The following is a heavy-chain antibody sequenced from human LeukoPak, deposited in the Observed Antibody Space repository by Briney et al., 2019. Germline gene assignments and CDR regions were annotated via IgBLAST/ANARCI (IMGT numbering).Heavy chain of an antibody. Sequence: GESLKISCKGSGYSFTSYWIGWVRQMPGKGLEWMGIIYPGDSDTRYSPSFQGQVTISADKSISTAYLQWSSLKASDTAMYYCARAPAPRGMATITVYYFDYWGQGTLVTVSS. V-gene: IGHV5-51*01. CDR1: GYSFTSYW. J-gene: IGHJ4*02. D-gene: IGHD5-24*01. CDR2: IYPGDSDT. CDR3: ARAPAPRGMATITVYYFDY.